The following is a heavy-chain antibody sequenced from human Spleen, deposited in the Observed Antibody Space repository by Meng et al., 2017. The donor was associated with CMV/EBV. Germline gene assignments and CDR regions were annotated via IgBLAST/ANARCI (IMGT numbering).Heavy chain of an antibody. V-gene: IGHV3-7*01. CDR3: ARGGSGWYLGYDYYYGMDV. D-gene: IGHD6-19*01. J-gene: IGHJ6*02. CDR1: GFTFSSYW. Sequence: GGSLRLSCAASGFTFSSYWMSWVRQAPGKGLEWVANIKQDGSEKYYVDSVKGRFTISRDNAKNSLYLQMNSLRAEDTAVYYCARGGSGWYLGYDYYYGMDVWGQGTTVTVSS. CDR2: IKQDGSEK.